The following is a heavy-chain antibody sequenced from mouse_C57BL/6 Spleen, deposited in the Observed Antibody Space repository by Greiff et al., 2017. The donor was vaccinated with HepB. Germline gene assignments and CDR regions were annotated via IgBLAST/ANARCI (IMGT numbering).Heavy chain of an antibody. CDR3: ARSNYYGNWFAY. CDR2: IFPGSGST. D-gene: IGHD1-1*01. Sequence: QVHLKQSGPELVKPGASVKISCKASGYTFTDYYINWVKQRPGQGLEWIGWIFPGSGSTYYNEKFKGKATLTVDKSSSTAYMLLSSLTSEDSAVYFCARSNYYGNWFAYWGQGTLVTVSA. CDR1: GYTFTDYY. V-gene: IGHV1-75*01. J-gene: IGHJ3*01.